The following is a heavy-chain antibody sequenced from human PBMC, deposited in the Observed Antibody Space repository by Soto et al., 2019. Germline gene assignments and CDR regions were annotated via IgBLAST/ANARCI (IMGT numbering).Heavy chain of an antibody. CDR2: IYWDDDK. J-gene: IGHJ6*02. CDR1: GFSLSTGGVG. Sequence: QITLKESGPSMVKPTQTLTLTCTFSGFSLSTGGVGVGWIRQPPGKALEWLALIYWDDDKRYSPSLRSRLTVTKDTSKNLVVLTMTNMDPGDTATYYCAHSRCGGDCLQSYSSHYYYGMDVWGQGTTVTVSS. CDR3: AHSRCGGDCLQSYSSHYYYGMDV. D-gene: IGHD2-21*02. V-gene: IGHV2-5*02.